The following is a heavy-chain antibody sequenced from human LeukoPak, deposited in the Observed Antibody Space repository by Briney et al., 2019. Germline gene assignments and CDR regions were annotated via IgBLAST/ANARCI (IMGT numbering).Heavy chain of an antibody. CDR3: ARVMVRGVIDY. V-gene: IGHV4-39*01. CDR1: GGSISSYY. J-gene: IGHJ4*02. Sequence: RASETLSLTCTVSGGSISSYYWGWIRQPPGKGLEWIGSIYYSGSTYYNPSLKSRVTISVDTSKNQFSLKLSSVTAADTAVYYCARVMVRGVIDYWGQGTLVTVSS. D-gene: IGHD3-10*01. CDR2: IYYSGST.